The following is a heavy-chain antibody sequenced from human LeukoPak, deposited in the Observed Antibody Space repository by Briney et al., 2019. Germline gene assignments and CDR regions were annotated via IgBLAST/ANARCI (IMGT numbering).Heavy chain of an antibody. J-gene: IGHJ4*02. V-gene: IGHV1-8*01. CDR1: GYTFTSYD. D-gene: IGHD3-22*01. CDR3: ATAYHYDTSGSSPFDY. Sequence: ASVKVSCKASGYTFTSYDINWVRQATGQGLEWMGWMNPNSGNTGYAQKFQGRVTMTRDTSISTAYMELTWLRSDDTAVYYCATAYHYDTSGSSPFDYWGQGTLVTVSS. CDR2: MNPNSGNT.